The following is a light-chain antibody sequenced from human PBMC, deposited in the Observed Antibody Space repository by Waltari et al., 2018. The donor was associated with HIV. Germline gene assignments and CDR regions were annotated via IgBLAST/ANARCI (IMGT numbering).Light chain of an antibody. J-gene: IGKJ3*01. CDR2: GAS. V-gene: IGKV3-20*01. CDR3: QQYGNSIT. CDR1: QSLSSTY. Sequence: EIVLTQSPGTLSLSPGERDTLSCRASQSLSSTYLAWYQQKPGQAPRLLIYGASTRATGIPDRFSGSGSGTDFTLTISRLEPEDFAVYYCQQYGNSITFGPGTKVDIK.